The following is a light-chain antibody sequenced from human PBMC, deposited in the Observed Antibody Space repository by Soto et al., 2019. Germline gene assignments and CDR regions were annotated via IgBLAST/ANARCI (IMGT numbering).Light chain of an antibody. CDR2: AAS. Sequence: DIPLTQSPSFLSASVGDRVTITCRASQGISSYLAWYQQKPGKAPKLLIYAASTLQSGVPSRFSGSGSGTEFTLTISSLQPEDFATYYCQHRVTFGQGTKVEIK. J-gene: IGKJ1*01. CDR1: QGISSY. CDR3: QHRVT. V-gene: IGKV1-9*01.